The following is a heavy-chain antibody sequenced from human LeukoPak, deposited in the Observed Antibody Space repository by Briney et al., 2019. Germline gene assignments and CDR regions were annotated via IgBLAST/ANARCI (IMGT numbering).Heavy chain of an antibody. D-gene: IGHD1-26*01. CDR3: ATGGASGSYYIGY. V-gene: IGHV4-39*01. Sequence: SETLSLTCTVSGGSISSSSYYWGWIRQPPGKGLEWIGSIYYSGSTYYNPSLQSRVTISVDTSKNQFSLKLSSVTAADTAVYYCATGGASGSYYIGYWGQGTLVTVSS. CDR2: IYYSGST. J-gene: IGHJ4*02. CDR1: GGSISSSSYY.